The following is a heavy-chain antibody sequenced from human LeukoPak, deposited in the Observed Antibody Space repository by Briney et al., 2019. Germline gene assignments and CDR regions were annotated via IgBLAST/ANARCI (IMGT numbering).Heavy chain of an antibody. Sequence: ASLKVSCKVSGDTLTELSTHWVRQTPGKGLEWMGGFDPEHGEMIYAQKLHGRVTMTEDRSTDTAYMELSSLRSEDTAVYYCATGGPWDLLKYWGQGTLVTVSS. CDR2: FDPEHGEM. D-gene: IGHD3-9*01. CDR3: ATGGPWDLLKY. CDR1: GDTLTELS. V-gene: IGHV1-24*01. J-gene: IGHJ4*02.